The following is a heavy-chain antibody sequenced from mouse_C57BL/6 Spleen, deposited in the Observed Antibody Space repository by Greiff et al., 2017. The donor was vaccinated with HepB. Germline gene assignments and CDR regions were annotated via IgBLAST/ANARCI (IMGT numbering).Heavy chain of an antibody. D-gene: IGHD2-5*01. CDR3: ARAYYSNYDYYAMDY. CDR2: ISNGGGST. V-gene: IGHV5-12*01. J-gene: IGHJ4*01. Sequence: EVHLVESGGGLVQPGGSLKLSCAASGFTFSDYYMYWVRQTPEKRLEWVAYISNGGGSTYYPDTVKGRFTISRDNAKNTLYLQMSRLKSEDTAMYYCARAYYSNYDYYAMDYWGQGTSVTVSS. CDR1: GFTFSDYY.